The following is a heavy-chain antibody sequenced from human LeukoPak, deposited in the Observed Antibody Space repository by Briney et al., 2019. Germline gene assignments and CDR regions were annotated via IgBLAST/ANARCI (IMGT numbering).Heavy chain of an antibody. V-gene: IGHV1-8*01. CDR3: ARGRYLRKRYIGAPTNDFWSGYSP. J-gene: IGHJ5*02. Sequence: ASVKVSCKASRYTFTSYDINWVRQATGQGLEWMGWMNPNSGNTGYAQKFQGRVTMTRNTSISTAYMELSSLRSEDTAVYYCARGRYLRKRYIGAPTNDFWSGYSPWGQGTLVTVSS. CDR2: MNPNSGNT. CDR1: RYTFTSYD. D-gene: IGHD3-3*01.